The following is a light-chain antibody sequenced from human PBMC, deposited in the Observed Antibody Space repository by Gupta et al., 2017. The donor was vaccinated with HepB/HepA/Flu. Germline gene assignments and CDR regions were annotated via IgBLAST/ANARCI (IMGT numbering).Light chain of an antibody. CDR1: QSVSSSY. CDR2: GAS. Sequence: ELVLTHSPATRSLSPGERAPLSCRASQSVSSSYLAWYQQKPGQAPRLLIYGASSRATGIPDRFSGSGSGTDFTITISRLEPEDFAGYYCQQYGSSPWTFGQGTKVEIK. CDR3: QQYGSSPWT. V-gene: IGKV3-20*01. J-gene: IGKJ1*01.